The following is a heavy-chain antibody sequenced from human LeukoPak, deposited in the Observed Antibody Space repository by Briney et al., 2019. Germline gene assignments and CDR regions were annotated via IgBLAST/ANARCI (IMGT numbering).Heavy chain of an antibody. CDR2: ISGSGGTT. CDR1: GFTFSSYA. D-gene: IGHD2-2*01. J-gene: IGHJ3*02. V-gene: IGHV3-23*01. CDR3: AKDPDYQLLSRAAFDI. Sequence: GGSLRLSCAASGFTFSSYAMSWVRQAPGKGLGWVSGISGSGGTTYYADSVKGRFTISRDNSKNTLYLQVNSLRGEDTAVYYCAKDPDYQLLSRAAFDIWGQGTMVTVSS.